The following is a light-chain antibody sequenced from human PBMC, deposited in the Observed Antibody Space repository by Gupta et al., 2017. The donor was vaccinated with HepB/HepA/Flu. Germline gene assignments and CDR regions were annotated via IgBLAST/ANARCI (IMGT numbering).Light chain of an antibody. Sequence: ELVLTHSPATLSLSPGESATLSCRASQSVSSYLAWYQQQPGQAPRLLIYDASNRATGIPARFSGSGSGTDFTLTISSLEPEDFAVYYCQQRSNWGWTFGQGTKVEIK. CDR3: QQRSNWGWT. CDR2: DAS. V-gene: IGKV3-11*01. CDR1: QSVSSY. J-gene: IGKJ1*01.